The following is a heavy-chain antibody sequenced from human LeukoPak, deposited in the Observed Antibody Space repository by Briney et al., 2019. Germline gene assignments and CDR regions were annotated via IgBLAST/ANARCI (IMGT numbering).Heavy chain of an antibody. CDR3: ARDGGLTMVRGVLPGY. Sequence: GASVKVSCKASGYTFTGYYMHWVRQAPGQGLEWMGRINPNSGGTNYAQKFQGRVTMTRDTSISTAYMELSRLRSGDTAVYYCARDGGLTMVRGVLPGYWGQGTLVTVSS. V-gene: IGHV1-2*06. J-gene: IGHJ4*02. CDR1: GYTFTGYY. D-gene: IGHD3-10*01. CDR2: INPNSGGT.